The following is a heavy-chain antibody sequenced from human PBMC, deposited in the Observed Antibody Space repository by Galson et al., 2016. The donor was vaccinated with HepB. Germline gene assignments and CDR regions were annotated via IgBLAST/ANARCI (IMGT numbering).Heavy chain of an antibody. CDR1: GGSVKYFY. CDR2: TYYTGDT. D-gene: IGHD3-10*01. V-gene: IGHV4-59*02. CDR3: ARDIGEGYYGYGVLDF. J-gene: IGHJ4*02. Sequence: ETLSLTCSVSGGSVKYFYWSWVRQPPGKTLEWIGHTYYTGDTRYNPSLSRRVSISLDASKNEVSLQLTSATAADTAVYYCARDIGEGYYGYGVLDFWGPGALVTVSS.